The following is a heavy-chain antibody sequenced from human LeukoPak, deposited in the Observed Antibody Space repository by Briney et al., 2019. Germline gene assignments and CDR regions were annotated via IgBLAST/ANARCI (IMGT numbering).Heavy chain of an antibody. CDR1: GYTFTGYY. CDR2: IIPIFGTA. J-gene: IGHJ5*02. CDR3: ASGPLNTAWIDP. D-gene: IGHD5-18*01. V-gene: IGHV1-69*06. Sequence: SVKVSCKASGYTFTGYYMHWVRQAPGQGLEWMGGIIPIFGTANYAQKFQGRVTITADKSTSTAYMELSSLRSEDTAVYYCASGPLNTAWIDPWGQGTLVTVSS.